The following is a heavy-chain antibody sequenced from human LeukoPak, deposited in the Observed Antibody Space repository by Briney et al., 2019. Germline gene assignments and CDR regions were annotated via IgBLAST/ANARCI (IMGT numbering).Heavy chain of an antibody. CDR3: ARAIKNGMYV. Sequence: PSETLSLTCTVSGGSISSYYWSWIRQPPGKGLEWIGYIYYSGSTNYNPSLKSRVTISVDTSKNQFSLKLSSVTAADTAVYYCARAIKNGMYVWGQGTTVTVSS. J-gene: IGHJ6*02. CDR2: IYYSGST. V-gene: IGHV4-59*01. CDR1: GGSISSYY.